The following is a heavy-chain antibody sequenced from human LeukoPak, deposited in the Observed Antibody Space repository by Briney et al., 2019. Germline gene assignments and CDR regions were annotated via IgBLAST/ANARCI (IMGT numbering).Heavy chain of an antibody. CDR3: VRRIRGAPTDH. V-gene: IGHV1-8*01. CDR1: GYTFTTYD. Sequence: ASVKVSCKASGYTFTTYDLNWVRQATGQGLEWMGWMNPNSGNTGYAQKFQGRVTMTRNTSISTAYMELNNLTSEDTAVYYCVRRIRGAPTDHWGQGTLVTVSS. J-gene: IGHJ4*02. D-gene: IGHD3-10*01. CDR2: MNPNSGNT.